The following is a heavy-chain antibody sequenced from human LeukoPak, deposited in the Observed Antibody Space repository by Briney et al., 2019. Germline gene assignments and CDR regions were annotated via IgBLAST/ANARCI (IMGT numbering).Heavy chain of an antibody. Sequence: ASVRVSCKASGYTFTGYYMHWVRQAPGQGLEWMGWINPNSGGTNYAQKFQGRVTMTRDTSISTAYMELSRLRSDDTAVYYRARRVVITTRWFDPWGQGTLVTVSS. D-gene: IGHD3-22*01. V-gene: IGHV1-2*02. CDR2: INPNSGGT. CDR1: GYTFTGYY. J-gene: IGHJ5*02. CDR3: ARRVVITTRWFDP.